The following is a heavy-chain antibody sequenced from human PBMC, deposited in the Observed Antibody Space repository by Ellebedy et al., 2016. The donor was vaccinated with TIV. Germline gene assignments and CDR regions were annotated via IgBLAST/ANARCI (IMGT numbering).Heavy chain of an antibody. D-gene: IGHD6-19*01. CDR3: AEGRSGWYYFDY. CDR2: ISSSGST. Sequence: SETLSLTCSVSGVSISTSYWSWIRQPPGKGLEWIGHISSSGSTNYNPSLKNRVTISVDTSKYQFSLKMTSVTAADTAVYYCAEGRSGWYYFDYWGQGTLVTVSS. J-gene: IGHJ4*02. V-gene: IGHV4-4*09. CDR1: GVSISTSY.